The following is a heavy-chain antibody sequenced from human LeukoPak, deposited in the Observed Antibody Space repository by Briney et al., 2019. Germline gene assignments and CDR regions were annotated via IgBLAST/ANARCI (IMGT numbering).Heavy chain of an antibody. D-gene: IGHD6-19*01. CDR2: ISWNSGSI. J-gene: IGHJ4*02. CDR3: ARSQWLARKFDY. V-gene: IGHV3-9*03. Sequence: GGSLRLFCAASGFTFDDYAMHWVRQAPGKGLEWVSGISWNSGSIGYADAVKGRFTISRDNAKNSLYLQMNSLRAEDMALYYCARSQWLARKFDYWGQGTLVTVSS. CDR1: GFTFDDYA.